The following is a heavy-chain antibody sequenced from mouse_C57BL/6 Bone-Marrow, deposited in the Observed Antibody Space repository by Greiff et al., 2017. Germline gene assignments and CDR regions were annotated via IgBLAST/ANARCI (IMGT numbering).Heavy chain of an antibody. Sequence: QVQLQQPGAELVKPGASVKLSCKASGYTFTSYWMQWVKQRPGQGLEWIGEIDPSDSYTNYNQTFKGKATLTVDTSSSTAYMQLSSLTSEDAAVYYCAREDSNYWFAYWGQGTLVTVSA. CDR3: AREDSNYWFAY. CDR2: IDPSDSYT. D-gene: IGHD2-5*01. J-gene: IGHJ3*01. CDR1: GYTFTSYW. V-gene: IGHV1-50*01.